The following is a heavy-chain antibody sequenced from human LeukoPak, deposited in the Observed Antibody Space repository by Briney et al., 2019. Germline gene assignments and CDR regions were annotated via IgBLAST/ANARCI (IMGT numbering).Heavy chain of an antibody. D-gene: IGHD4-23*01. CDR3: ARYGGNSVIDY. CDR1: AFTFSRYG. Sequence: GGSLRLSCAASAFTFSRYGMHCVRQAPGKGLEWVAVIWYDGSKKYYADSVKGRFTISRDNSKNRLSLQMNGLRAEDTAVYKCARYGGNSVIDYWGQGTLVTVSS. J-gene: IGHJ4*02. V-gene: IGHV3-33*01. CDR2: IWYDGSKK.